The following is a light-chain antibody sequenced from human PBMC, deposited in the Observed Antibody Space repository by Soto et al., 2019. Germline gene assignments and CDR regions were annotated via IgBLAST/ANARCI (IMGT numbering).Light chain of an antibody. Sequence: DIQMTQYPSSLSASVGDRVSFTCQASQDISKFLNWYQHKPGQAPSLLIYDASKSQFGVPSRFSGSGSGTDFTFTISSLQPEDNATYYGQQYDNRPFTFGPGTKVDVK. CDR2: DAS. CDR3: QQYDNRPFT. V-gene: IGKV1-33*01. J-gene: IGKJ3*01. CDR1: QDISKF.